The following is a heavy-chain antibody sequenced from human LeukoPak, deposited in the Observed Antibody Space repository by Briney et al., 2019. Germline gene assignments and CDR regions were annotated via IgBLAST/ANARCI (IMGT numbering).Heavy chain of an antibody. Sequence: SETLSLTCTVSGDSVSSGGYHWNWIRQPAGKGLEWIGRIYTSGSIDYSPSLKSRVTMSVDRSKNQFSLKLTFVTAADTAVYYCARDFNWNYGGGFDYWGQGMLVTVSS. V-gene: IGHV4-61*02. CDR2: IYTSGSI. D-gene: IGHD1-7*01. CDR3: ARDFNWNYGGGFDY. J-gene: IGHJ4*02. CDR1: GDSVSSGGYH.